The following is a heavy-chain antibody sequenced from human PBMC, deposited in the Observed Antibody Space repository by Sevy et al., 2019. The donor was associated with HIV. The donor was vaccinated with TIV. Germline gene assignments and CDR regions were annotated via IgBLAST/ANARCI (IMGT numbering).Heavy chain of an antibody. CDR3: VRAIAAAGSF. Sequence: GSLRLSCAASGFTLNSYWMSWVRQAPGKGLEWVANINQDGSVKYYVDSVKGRFTISRDNARNSLYLRMNSLRAEDTALYYCVRAIAAAGSFRGQGTLVTVSS. CDR2: INQDGSVK. D-gene: IGHD6-13*01. CDR1: GFTLNSYW. J-gene: IGHJ4*02. V-gene: IGHV3-7*01.